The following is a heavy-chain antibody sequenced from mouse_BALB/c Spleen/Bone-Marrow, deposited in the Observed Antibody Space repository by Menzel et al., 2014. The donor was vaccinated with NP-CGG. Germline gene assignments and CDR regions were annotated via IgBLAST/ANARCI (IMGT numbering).Heavy chain of an antibody. CDR3: XSXAY. J-gene: IGHJ3*01. CDR1: GYTFTSYY. Sequence: VKLMESGAELVKPGASVKLSCKASGYTFTSYYMYWVKQRPGQGLEWIGEINPSNGGTNFNEKFKSKATLTVDKSSSTAYMQLSSLTSEDSXXXXCXSXAYWGQGTLVTVSA. CDR2: INPSNGGT. V-gene: IGHV1S81*02.